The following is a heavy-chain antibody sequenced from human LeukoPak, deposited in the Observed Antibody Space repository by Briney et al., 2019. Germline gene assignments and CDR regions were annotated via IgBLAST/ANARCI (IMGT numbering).Heavy chain of an antibody. CDR1: GGSISSYY. Sequence: ASETLSLTCTVSGGSISSYYWSWIRQPPGKGLEWIGYIYYSGSTNYNPSLKRRVTISVDTSKNQLTLKLSSVTAADTAVYYCARDRGGYYDSSGYYVRFDPWGQGTLVTVSS. V-gene: IGHV4-59*13. J-gene: IGHJ5*02. CDR3: ARDRGGYYDSSGYYVRFDP. D-gene: IGHD3-22*01. CDR2: IYYSGST.